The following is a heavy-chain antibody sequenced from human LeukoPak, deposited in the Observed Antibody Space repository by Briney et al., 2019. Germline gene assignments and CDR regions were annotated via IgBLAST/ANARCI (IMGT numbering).Heavy chain of an antibody. D-gene: IGHD3-3*01. Sequence: SVKVSCKASGYTFSSCAISWVRQAPGQGLEWMGGIIPIFGTANYAQKFQGRVTITADESTSTAYMELSSLRSEDTAVYYCASSITIFGVVTTTGGFDYWGQGTLVTVSS. V-gene: IGHV1-69*13. CDR3: ASSITIFGVVTTTGGFDY. J-gene: IGHJ4*02. CDR2: IIPIFGTA. CDR1: GYTFSSCA.